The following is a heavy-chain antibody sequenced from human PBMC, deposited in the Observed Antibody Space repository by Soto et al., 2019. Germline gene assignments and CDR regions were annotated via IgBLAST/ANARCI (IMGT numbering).Heavy chain of an antibody. Sequence: QVQLVESGGGVVQPGRSLRLSCAASGFTFSNYGMHWVRQAPGKGLEWVAFVSYDGSDKYYADSVKGRFTVSRDNSKNTLYLRMNSRRAEDSAVYYCAKELYSIARAAYNFDYWGQGTLVTVSS. V-gene: IGHV3-30*18. CDR3: AKELYSIARAAYNFDY. CDR2: VSYDGSDK. J-gene: IGHJ4*02. D-gene: IGHD1-26*01. CDR1: GFTFSNYG.